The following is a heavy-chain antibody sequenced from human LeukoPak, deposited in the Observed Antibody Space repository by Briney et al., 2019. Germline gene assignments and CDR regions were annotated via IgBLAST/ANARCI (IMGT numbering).Heavy chain of an antibody. D-gene: IGHD3-10*02. CDR3: AELGITMIGGV. V-gene: IGHV3-48*03. J-gene: IGHJ6*04. Sequence: PGGSLRLSCEAPGFTFSSYEMNWVRQAPGKGLPWVSYISSSDSNIYYADSVKGRFTISRDNAKNSLYLQMNSLRADDTAVYYCAELGITMIGGVWGKGTTVTISS. CDR2: ISSSDSNI. CDR1: GFTFSSYE.